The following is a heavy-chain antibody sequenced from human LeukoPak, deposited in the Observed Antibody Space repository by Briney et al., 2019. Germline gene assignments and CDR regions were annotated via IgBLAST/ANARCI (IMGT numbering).Heavy chain of an antibody. CDR3: ARVRSGWYRWFDP. Sequence: GGSLRLSCAASGFTVSSNYMSWVRQAPGKGLERVSVIYSGGSTYYADSVKGRFTISRDNSKNTLYLQMNSLRAEDTAVYYCARVRSGWYRWFDPWGQGTLVTVSS. CDR2: IYSGGST. J-gene: IGHJ5*02. D-gene: IGHD6-19*01. V-gene: IGHV3-53*01. CDR1: GFTVSSNY.